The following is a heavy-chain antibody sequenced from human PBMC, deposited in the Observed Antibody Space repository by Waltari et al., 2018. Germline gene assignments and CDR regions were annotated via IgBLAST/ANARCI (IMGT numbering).Heavy chain of an antibody. CDR3: ARLYDNSYYNYASDY. D-gene: IGHD3-22*01. CDR1: GYPFTNNV. V-gene: IGHV1-18*01. CDR2: ISGYNGET. J-gene: IGHJ4*02. Sequence: QVQLVQSGAEVKKPGASVKVSCTAYGYPFTNNVFAWVRQAPGQGLEWMGWISGYNGETKCAQQFQDSLTMTTDTSTDTAYMELRSLRSDDTAVYYCARLYDNSYYNYASDYWGQGTLVTVSS.